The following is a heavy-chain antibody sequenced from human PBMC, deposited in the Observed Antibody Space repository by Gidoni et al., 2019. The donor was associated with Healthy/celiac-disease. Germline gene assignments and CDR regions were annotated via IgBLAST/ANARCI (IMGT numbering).Heavy chain of an antibody. V-gene: IGHV3-48*01. CDR2: MSSSSSTI. CDR3: AREGYFYYFDY. CDR1: GFTFSSYS. Sequence: EVQLVESGGGLVQPGGSLRLSCAASGFTFSSYSMNWFRQAPGKGLEWVSYMSSSSSTIYYADSVKGRFTISRDNAKNSLYLQMNSLRAEDTAVYYCAREGYFYYFDYWGQGTLVTVSS. D-gene: IGHD5-18*01. J-gene: IGHJ4*02.